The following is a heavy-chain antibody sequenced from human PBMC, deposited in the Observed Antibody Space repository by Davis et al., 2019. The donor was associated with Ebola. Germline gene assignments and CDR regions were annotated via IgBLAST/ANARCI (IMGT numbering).Heavy chain of an antibody. CDR3: AREGDLTADAFDI. J-gene: IGHJ3*02. Sequence: SETLSLTCTVSGYSISSGYYWGWIRQPPGKGLEWIGSIYHSGSTYYNPSLKSRVTISVDTSKNQFSLKLSSVTAADTAVYYCAREGDLTADAFDIWGQGTMVTVSS. V-gene: IGHV4-38-2*02. CDR2: IYHSGST. D-gene: IGHD3-16*01. CDR1: GYSISSGYY.